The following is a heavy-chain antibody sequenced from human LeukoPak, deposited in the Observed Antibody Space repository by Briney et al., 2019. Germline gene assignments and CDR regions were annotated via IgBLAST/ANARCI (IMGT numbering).Heavy chain of an antibody. CDR2: INHSGRT. Sequence: SETLSLTCAVYGGSFSGYCWSWIRQPPGKGLEWIGEINHSGRTNYNPSLKSRVSISLDTSKNQFSLKLTSVTAADTAVYYCATWEDYRIVGATSLDYWGQGTLVTVSS. D-gene: IGHD1-26*01. CDR3: ATWEDYRIVGATSLDY. CDR1: GGSFSGYC. J-gene: IGHJ4*02. V-gene: IGHV4-34*01.